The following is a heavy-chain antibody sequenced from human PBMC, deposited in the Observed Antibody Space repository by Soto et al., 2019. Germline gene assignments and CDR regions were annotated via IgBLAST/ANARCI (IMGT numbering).Heavy chain of an antibody. CDR2: INAGNGRE. J-gene: IGHJ4*02. D-gene: IGHD3-10*01. CDR3: ARGGGWVGEASFDT. V-gene: IGHV1-3*01. Sequence: QVQLEQSGAEVKKPGASVKVSCQTSGYTFTSYTLHWVRQAPGQGLEWLGWINAGNGREKYSQRFQDRVSLSTDRSTPTAYMEIRGLRSEDTAVYYWARGGGWVGEASFDTWGQGTLVIVSS. CDR1: GYTFTSYT.